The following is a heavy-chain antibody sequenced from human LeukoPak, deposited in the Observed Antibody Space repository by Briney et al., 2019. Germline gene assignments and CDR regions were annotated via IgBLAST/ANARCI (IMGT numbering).Heavy chain of an antibody. CDR3: ARNILFAFDI. Sequence: GGSLRLSCAASGLTASSSYMSWVRQAPGKGLEWVSIIYNDGSTYYADSMKGRFTISRDNSKNTLYLQVNSLRAEDTAMYYCARNILFAFDIWGQGTMVTVSS. CDR2: IYNDGST. V-gene: IGHV3-53*01. J-gene: IGHJ3*02. CDR1: GLTASSSY. D-gene: IGHD2/OR15-2a*01.